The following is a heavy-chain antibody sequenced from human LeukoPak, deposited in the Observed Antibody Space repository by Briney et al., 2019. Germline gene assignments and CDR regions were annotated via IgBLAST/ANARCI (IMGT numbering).Heavy chain of an antibody. J-gene: IGHJ6*02. Sequence: GGSLRLSCAASGFTFSSYGMHWVRQAPGKGLERVAVISYDGSNKYYADSVKGRFTISRDNSKNTLYLQMNSLRAEDTAVYYCAKDVIQTTVRFNYYYYGMDVWGQGTTVTVSS. CDR1: GFTFSSYG. V-gene: IGHV3-30*18. D-gene: IGHD4-17*01. CDR3: AKDVIQTTVRFNYYYYGMDV. CDR2: ISYDGSNK.